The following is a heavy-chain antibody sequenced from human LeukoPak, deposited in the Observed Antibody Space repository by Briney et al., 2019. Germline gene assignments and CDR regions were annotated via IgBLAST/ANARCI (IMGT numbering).Heavy chain of an antibody. CDR1: GFTFDDYA. CDR2: ISWNSGSI. V-gene: IGHV3-9*01. J-gene: IGHJ4*02. Sequence: GGSLRLSCAASGFTFDDYAMHWVRPAPGKGLEWVSGISWNSGSIGYADSVKGRFTISRDNAKNSLYLQMNSLRAEDTALYYCAKDIFLADILTGYFDYWGQGTLVTVSS. CDR3: AKDIFLADILTGYFDY. D-gene: IGHD3-9*01.